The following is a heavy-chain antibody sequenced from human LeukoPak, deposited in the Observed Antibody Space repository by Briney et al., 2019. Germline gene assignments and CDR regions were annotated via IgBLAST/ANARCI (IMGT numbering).Heavy chain of an antibody. CDR3: ARDWGSIKVIADY. CDR1: GYTFTSYG. Sequence: GASVNVSCKATGYTFTSYGISWVRQAPGQGLEWMGWISSNSDNTNYAQKLQGRVTMTTDTSTSTAYVELRSLRSDDTALYFCARDWGSIKVIADYWGQGTLVTVSS. CDR2: ISSNSDNT. D-gene: IGHD7-27*01. J-gene: IGHJ4*02. V-gene: IGHV1-18*01.